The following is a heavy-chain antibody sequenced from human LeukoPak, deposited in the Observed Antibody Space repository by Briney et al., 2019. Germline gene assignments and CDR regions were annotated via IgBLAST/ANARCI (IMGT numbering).Heavy chain of an antibody. CDR3: ARDHAYRADY. D-gene: IGHD2-2*01. CDR1: GFTFSNDW. Sequence: QPGGSLRLSCAASGFTFSNDWMCWVRQAPGKGLEWVANINQDESKKYYADSVKGRFTISRDNAKNSLYLQMSSLTAEDTAIYYCARDHAYRADYWGQGTLVTVSS. CDR2: INQDESKK. V-gene: IGHV3-7*01. J-gene: IGHJ4*02.